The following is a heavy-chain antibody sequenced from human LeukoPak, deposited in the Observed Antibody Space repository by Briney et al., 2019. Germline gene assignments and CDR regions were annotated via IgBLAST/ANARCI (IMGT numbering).Heavy chain of an antibody. J-gene: IGHJ4*02. CDR1: GFTFSSYA. Sequence: GGSLRLSCAASGFTFSSYAMSWVRQAPGKGLEWVSAISGSGGSTYYADSVKGRFTISRDNSKSTLYLQMNSLRAEDTAVYYCAKDPDIVLMVYANLGFDYWGQGTLVTVSS. CDR3: AKDPDIVLMVYANLGFDY. V-gene: IGHV3-23*01. D-gene: IGHD2-8*01. CDR2: ISGSGGST.